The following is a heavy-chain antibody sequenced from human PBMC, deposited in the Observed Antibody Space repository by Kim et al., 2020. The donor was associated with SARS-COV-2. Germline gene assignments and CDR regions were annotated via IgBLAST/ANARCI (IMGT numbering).Heavy chain of an antibody. CDR1: GFTFSSFG. Sequence: GGSLRLSCAPSGFTFSSFGMSWVRQAPGKGLEWVSAIRNSGDNTYHADSVKGRFTTSRDNYKNTLYLQMNSLGAEDTATYYCARRGRVYYMDLWGKGTTVTLSS. J-gene: IGHJ6*03. CDR3: ARRGRVYYMDL. CDR2: IRNSGDNT. D-gene: IGHD3-16*01. V-gene: IGHV3-23*01.